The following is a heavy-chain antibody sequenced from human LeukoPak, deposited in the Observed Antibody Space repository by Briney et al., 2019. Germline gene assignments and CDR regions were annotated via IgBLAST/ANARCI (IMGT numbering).Heavy chain of an antibody. CDR2: IIPIFGTA. Sequence: SVKVSCKASGGTLSSYAISWVRQAPGQGLEWMGGIIPIFGTANYAQKFQGRVTITADESTSTAYMELSSLRSEDAAVYYCARGRSGSYYYGSQPIDCWGQGTLVTVSS. D-gene: IGHD1-26*01. CDR1: GGTLSSYA. CDR3: ARGRSGSYYYGSQPIDC. J-gene: IGHJ4*02. V-gene: IGHV1-69*01.